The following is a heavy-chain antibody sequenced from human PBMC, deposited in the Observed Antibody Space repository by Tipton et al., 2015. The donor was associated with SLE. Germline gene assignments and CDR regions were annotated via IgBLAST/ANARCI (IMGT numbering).Heavy chain of an antibody. CDR2: INHSGST. Sequence: LRLSCAVYGGSFSGYYWSWIRQPPGKGLEWIGEINHSGSTNYNPSLKSRVTISVDTSKNQFSLKLSSVTAADTAMYYCARGVYYDILTGSYYYGMDVWGQGTTVTVSS. V-gene: IGHV4-34*01. D-gene: IGHD3-9*01. J-gene: IGHJ6*02. CDR3: ARGVYYDILTGSYYYGMDV. CDR1: GGSFSGYY.